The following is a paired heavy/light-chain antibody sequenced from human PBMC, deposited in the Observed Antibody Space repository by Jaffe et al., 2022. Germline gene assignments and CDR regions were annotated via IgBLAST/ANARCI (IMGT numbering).Heavy chain of an antibody. CDR1: GFTFSSYW. D-gene: IGHD2-15*01. J-gene: IGHJ4*02. CDR2: IKQDGSEK. V-gene: IGHV3-7*01. CDR3: ARAGVRRGYCSGGSCPSGY. Sequence: EVQLVESGGGLVQPGGSLRLSCAASGFTFSSYWMSWVRQAPGKGLEWVANIKQDGSEKYYVDSVKGRFTISRDNAKNSLYLQMNSLRAEDTAVYYCARAGVRRGYCSGGSCPSGYWGQGTLVTVSS.
Light chain of an antibody. CDR3: QQFNSLPS. V-gene: IGKV1-13*02. CDR2: DAS. J-gene: IGKJ4*01. CDR1: QGISSA. Sequence: AIQLTQSPSSLSASVGDRVTITCRASQGISSALAWYQQKPGKAPKLLIYDASSLESGVPSRFSGSGSGTDFTLTISSLQPEDFATYYCQQFNSLPSFGGGTKVEIK.